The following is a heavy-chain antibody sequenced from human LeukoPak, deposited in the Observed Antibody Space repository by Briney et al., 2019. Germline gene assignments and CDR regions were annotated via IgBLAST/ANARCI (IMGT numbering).Heavy chain of an antibody. CDR1: GFTFSNAW. V-gene: IGHV3-15*01. CDR2: IKSKTDGGTT. CDR3: TTWDCSSTSCENFDY. Sequence: PGGSLRLSCAASGFTFSNAWMSWVRQAPGKGLEWVGRIKSKTDGGTTDYAAPVKGGFTISRDDSKNTLYLQMNSLKTEDTAVYYCTTWDCSSTSCENFDYWGQGTLVTVSS. D-gene: IGHD2-2*01. J-gene: IGHJ4*02.